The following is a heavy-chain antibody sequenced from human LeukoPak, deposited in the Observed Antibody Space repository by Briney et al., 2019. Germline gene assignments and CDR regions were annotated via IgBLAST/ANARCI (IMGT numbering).Heavy chain of an antibody. V-gene: IGHV3-23*01. CDR2: ISGSGGST. Sequence: GGSLRLSCAASGFTFNSYSMNWFRQAPGKGLEWVSAISGSGGSTYYADSVKGRFTISRDNSKNTLYLQMNSLRAEDTAVYYCAKRLGISAGYYYMDVWGKGTTVTVSS. J-gene: IGHJ6*03. CDR3: AKRLGISAGYYYMDV. CDR1: GFTFNSYS. D-gene: IGHD5-12*01.